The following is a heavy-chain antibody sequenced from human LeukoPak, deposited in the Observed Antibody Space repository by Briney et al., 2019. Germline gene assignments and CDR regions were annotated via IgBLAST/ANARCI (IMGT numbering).Heavy chain of an antibody. D-gene: IGHD3-22*01. CDR2: ISISGGST. J-gene: IGHJ1*01. Sequence: GGSLRLSCAASGFTFNNYAMSWVRQAPGKGLEWVSTISISGGSTYYADSVKGRFTISRDNSKNTLYLQMNSLGAEDTAVYYCAKEIMIGVVPVEFFQERGQGTLVTVSS. V-gene: IGHV3-23*01. CDR3: AKEIMIGVVPVEFFQE. CDR1: GFTFNNYA.